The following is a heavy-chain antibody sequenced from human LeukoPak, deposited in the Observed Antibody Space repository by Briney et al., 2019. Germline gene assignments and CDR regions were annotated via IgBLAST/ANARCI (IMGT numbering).Heavy chain of an antibody. CDR3: ARLQGRAYSSGWYSSYDHFDY. CDR2: IYPGDSNT. D-gene: IGHD6-19*01. J-gene: IGHJ4*02. CDR1: GFTFTSYW. Sequence: GESLKISCKGSGFTFTSYWIGWVRQMPGKGLEWMGIIYPGDSNTRYSPSFQGQVTISADKSISTAYLQWSSLKASDTAMYYCARLQGRAYSSGWYSSYDHFDYWGQGTLVTVSS. V-gene: IGHV5-51*01.